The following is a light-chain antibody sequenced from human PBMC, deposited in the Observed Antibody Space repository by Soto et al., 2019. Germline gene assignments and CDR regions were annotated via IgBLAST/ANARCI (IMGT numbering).Light chain of an antibody. J-gene: IGKJ1*01. Sequence: EIVLTQSPGTLSLFPGERATLSCRASQTITSTHLAWYQQKPGQAPSLLIYGVSNRASAFPDRFSGSGSGADFTLTISGLEPDDFAVYYCQHYGASPRTFGQGTKVEI. CDR1: QTITSTH. V-gene: IGKV3-20*01. CDR2: GVS. CDR3: QHYGASPRT.